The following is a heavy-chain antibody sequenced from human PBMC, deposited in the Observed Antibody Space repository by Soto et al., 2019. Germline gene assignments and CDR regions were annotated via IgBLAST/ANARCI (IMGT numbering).Heavy chain of an antibody. J-gene: IGHJ6*02. Sequence: ASVKVSCKASGGTFSSYAISWVRQAPGQGLEWMGGIIPIFGTANYAQKFQGRVTITADESTSTAYMELGSLRSEDTAVYYCASPDSGYELRLSGYYYGMDVWGQGTTVTVSS. D-gene: IGHD5-12*01. CDR3: ASPDSGYELRLSGYYYGMDV. V-gene: IGHV1-69*13. CDR1: GGTFSSYA. CDR2: IIPIFGTA.